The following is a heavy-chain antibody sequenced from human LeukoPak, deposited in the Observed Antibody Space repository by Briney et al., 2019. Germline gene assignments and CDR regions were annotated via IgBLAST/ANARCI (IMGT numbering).Heavy chain of an antibody. CDR3: AKHGSSRTQRFDY. J-gene: IGHJ4*02. Sequence: GGSLRLSCAASGFTFSSYWMSWVRQAPGKGLEWVANIKQDGSEKYYVDSVKGRFTISRDNAKNSLYLQMNSLGAEDTAVYYCAKHGSSRTQRFDYWGQGTLVTVSS. D-gene: IGHD6-13*01. V-gene: IGHV3-7*01. CDR2: IKQDGSEK. CDR1: GFTFSSYW.